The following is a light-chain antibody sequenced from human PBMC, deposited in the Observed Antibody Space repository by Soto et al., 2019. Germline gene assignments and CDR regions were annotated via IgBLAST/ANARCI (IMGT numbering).Light chain of an antibody. CDR2: AAS. CDR3: QQANSFPFS. V-gene: IGKV1-12*02. J-gene: IGKJ3*01. Sequence: IQMTQSPSSMSASIGDRVTITCRASQGINTWLAWYQQKQGKAPKLLIYAASTLESGVPSRFSGSGSGTDFTLTISSLQPEDFATYYCQQANSFPFSFGPGTKVDIK. CDR1: QGINTW.